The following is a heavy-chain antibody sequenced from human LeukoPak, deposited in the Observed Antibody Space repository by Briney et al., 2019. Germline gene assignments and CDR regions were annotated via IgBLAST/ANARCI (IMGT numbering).Heavy chain of an antibody. D-gene: IGHD6-13*01. CDR1: GYSISSGYY. CDR2: IYHSGST. J-gene: IGHJ4*02. Sequence: PSETLSLTCAVSGYSISSGYYWGWIRQPPGKGLEWIGSIYHSGSTYYNPSLKSRVTISVDTSKNQFSLKLSSVTAADTAVYYCARLSIAAASYWGQGTLVTVSS. CDR3: ARLSIAAASY. V-gene: IGHV4-38-2*01.